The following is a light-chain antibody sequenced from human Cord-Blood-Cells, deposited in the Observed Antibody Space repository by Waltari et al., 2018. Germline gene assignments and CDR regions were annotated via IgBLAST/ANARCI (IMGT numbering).Light chain of an antibody. CDR1: SGFSVGAFW. CDR3: DTWHSNSKKWV. Sequence: LPPPSSPSSSSCSSVILTCLLSSGFSVGAFWIRWYQQYPGTPPRYLLYYHADSNKGQGSGVPSRLSGSNDASANAGILLISGLQPEDEAAYYCDTWHSNSKKWVFGGGTKLTVL. CDR2: YHADSNK. J-gene: IGLJ3*02. V-gene: IGLV5-52*01.